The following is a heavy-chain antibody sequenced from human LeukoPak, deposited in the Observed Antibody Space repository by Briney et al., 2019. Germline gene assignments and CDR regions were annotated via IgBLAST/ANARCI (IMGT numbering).Heavy chain of an antibody. D-gene: IGHD5-24*01. Sequence: ASVKVSCTASGYIFTSYYMHWARQAPGQGLEWMGVISPSAGSTTYAQKFQGRVTMTRDTSTSIVYMELSSLRSEDTAVYYCAREEMASMTFSLEHAFDIWGQGTMVTVSS. CDR1: GYIFTSYY. V-gene: IGHV1-46*01. J-gene: IGHJ3*02. CDR2: ISPSAGST. CDR3: AREEMASMTFSLEHAFDI.